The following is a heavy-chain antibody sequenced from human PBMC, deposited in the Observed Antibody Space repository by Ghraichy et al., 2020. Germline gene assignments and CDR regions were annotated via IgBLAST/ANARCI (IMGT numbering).Heavy chain of an antibody. Sequence: ASVKVSGKASGYMNYGFSWVRRAHADGLEWMRWISAYNGNTNFVPNFQGRLTMTTDTSTSTLYMELRRLTSDDTAIYYCARGGLSVASGLDVWGQGTPITVSS. CDR1: GYMNYG. D-gene: IGHD3-10*01. J-gene: IGHJ6*02. CDR3: ARGGLSVASGLDV. CDR2: ISAYNGNT. V-gene: IGHV1-18*01.